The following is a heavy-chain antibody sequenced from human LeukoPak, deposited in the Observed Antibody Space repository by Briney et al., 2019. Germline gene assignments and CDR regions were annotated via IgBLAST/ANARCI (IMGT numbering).Heavy chain of an antibody. CDR1: GFTFSSYE. Sequence: GGSLRLSCAASGFTFSSYEMNWVRQAPGKGLEWVSYISSSGSTIYYADSVKGRFTISRDNAKNSLYLQMNSLRAEDTAVYYCARLGRSSGWYGYYWGQGTLVTVSS. V-gene: IGHV3-48*03. CDR3: ARLGRSSGWYGYY. CDR2: ISSSGSTI. J-gene: IGHJ4*02. D-gene: IGHD6-19*01.